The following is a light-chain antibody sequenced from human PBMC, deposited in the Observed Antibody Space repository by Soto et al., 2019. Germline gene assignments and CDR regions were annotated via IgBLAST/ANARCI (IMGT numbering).Light chain of an antibody. V-gene: IGLV2-11*01. CDR3: SSYAGNYIYV. Sequence: QSVLTQPRSVSGSPGQSVTISCTRTSSYIGPYDHVAWYQQHPGKAPKLIIFAVSKRPSGVPDRFSGPKSGNTASLTISGLQAEDEADYYCSSYAGNYIYVFATGTKLTVL. CDR2: AVS. J-gene: IGLJ1*01. CDR1: SSYIGPYDH.